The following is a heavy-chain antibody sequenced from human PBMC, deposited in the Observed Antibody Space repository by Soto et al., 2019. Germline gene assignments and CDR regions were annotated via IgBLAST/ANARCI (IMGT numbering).Heavy chain of an antibody. V-gene: IGHV4-4*02. Sequence: PSETLSLTCAVSGGSISSSNWWSWVRQPPGKGLEWIGEIYHSGSTNYNPSLKSRVTISVDRSKNQFSLKLSSVTAADTAVYYCARRQGVLVITYFDYWGQGTLVTVSS. CDR1: GGSISSSNW. D-gene: IGHD3-22*01. J-gene: IGHJ4*02. CDR3: ARRQGVLVITYFDY. CDR2: IYHSGST.